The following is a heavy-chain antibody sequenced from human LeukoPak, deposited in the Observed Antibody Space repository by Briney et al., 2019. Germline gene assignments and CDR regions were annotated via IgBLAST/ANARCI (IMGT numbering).Heavy chain of an antibody. J-gene: IGHJ4*02. D-gene: IGHD3-16*01. CDR3: ARGTGRYGDY. CDR2: ISSSGTNI. V-gene: IGHV3-21*01. CDR1: GFTFSSYT. Sequence: GGSLRLSCAASGFTFSSYTMNWVRQAPGRGLQWVSSISSSGTNINYADSVKGRFTISKDNSKYTLYLQMNSLRAEDTAVYYCARGTGRYGDYWGQGTLVTVSS.